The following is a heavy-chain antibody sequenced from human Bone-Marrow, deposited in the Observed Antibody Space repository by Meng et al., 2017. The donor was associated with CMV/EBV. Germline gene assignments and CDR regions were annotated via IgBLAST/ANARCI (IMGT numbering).Heavy chain of an antibody. D-gene: IGHD2-2*01. CDR3: ARGIMPAAADFHN. CDR2: IYYSVNT. J-gene: IGHJ4*02. Sequence: GSLRLSCTVSGGSISSYYWSWIRQPPGKGLEFIGTIYYSVNTYYNPSLKSRVTISVDTSKNQFSLKLSSVTAADTAVYYRARGIMPAAADFHNWGQGTKVTVSS. V-gene: IGHV4-59*12. CDR1: GGSISSYY.